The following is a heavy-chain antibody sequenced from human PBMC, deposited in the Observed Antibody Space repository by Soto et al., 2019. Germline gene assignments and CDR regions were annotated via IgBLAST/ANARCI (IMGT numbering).Heavy chain of an antibody. V-gene: IGHV1-69*01. CDR1: GGTFSSYA. J-gene: IGHJ6*02. CDR2: IIPIFGTA. Sequence: QVQLVQSGAEVKKPGSSVKVSCKASGGTFSSYAISWVRQAPGQGLEWMGGIIPIFGTANYAQKFQGRVTITADESTSTACMDLSSLRSEDSAVYYCARDPHYYDSSGYYTDYYYYGMDVSGQGTTVTGSS. CDR3: ARDPHYYDSSGYYTDYYYYGMDV. D-gene: IGHD3-22*01.